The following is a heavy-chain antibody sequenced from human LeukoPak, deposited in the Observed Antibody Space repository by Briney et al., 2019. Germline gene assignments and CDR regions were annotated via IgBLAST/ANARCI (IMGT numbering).Heavy chain of an antibody. D-gene: IGHD1-26*01. J-gene: IGHJ3*02. V-gene: IGHV3-21*01. Sequence: GGSLRLSCAASGFTFSSYSMNWVRQAPGKGLEWVSSISSSGSYIYYADSVKGRFTISRDKAKNSLYLQMNTLRDEDTALYYRAREGGELPADDAFYIWGQGTMVTVSS. CDR1: GFTFSSYS. CDR3: AREGGELPADDAFYI. CDR2: ISSSGSYI.